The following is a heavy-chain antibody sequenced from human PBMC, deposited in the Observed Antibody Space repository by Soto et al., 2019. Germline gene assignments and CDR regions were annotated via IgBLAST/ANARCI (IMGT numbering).Heavy chain of an antibody. J-gene: IGHJ4*02. CDR1: GGSISVGVYY. V-gene: IGHV4-31*03. CDR3: ARIGNPDASLYFDY. CDR2: TYHPGST. Sequence: QVQLQESGPGLVKPSQTLSLTCTVSGGSISVGVYYWNWIRQLPGKGPEWIGYTYHPGSTYYNPSLESRVTISVDPSKNQFSLRLSSVTAADTAVYYCARIGNPDASLYFDYWGQGTLVTVSS. D-gene: IGHD2-2*01.